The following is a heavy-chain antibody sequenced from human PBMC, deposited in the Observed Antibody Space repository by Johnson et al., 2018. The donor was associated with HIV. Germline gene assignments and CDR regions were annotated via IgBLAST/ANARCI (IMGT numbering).Heavy chain of an antibody. CDR3: AKLSIFGVVETDGFDI. J-gene: IGHJ3*02. CDR2: VRSDGSNK. CDR1: GFSFSTFG. Sequence: VQLVESGGGVVQPGGSLRLSCAASGFSFSTFGMHWVRQAPGKGLEWVAFVRSDGSNKYYGDSVKGRFTISRDNSKNTLYLQMNSLRADDTAVYHCAKLSIFGVVETDGFDIWGQGTMVTVSS. D-gene: IGHD3-3*01. V-gene: IGHV3-30*02.